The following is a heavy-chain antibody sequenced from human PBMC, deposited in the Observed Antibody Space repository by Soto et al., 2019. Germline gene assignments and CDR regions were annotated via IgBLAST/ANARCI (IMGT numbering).Heavy chain of an antibody. CDR1: GFSLSTSGVG. CDR3: AHVTYFDWPKAFDY. J-gene: IGHJ4*02. Sequence: KESGPTLVKPTQTLTLTCTFSGFSLSTSGVGVGWIRQPPGKALEWLVLIYWDDDKRYSPSLKSRLTITKDTSKNQVVHTMTNMDPVDKATYYCAHVTYFDWPKAFDYWGQGTLVTVSS. V-gene: IGHV2-5*02. CDR2: IYWDDDK. D-gene: IGHD3-9*01.